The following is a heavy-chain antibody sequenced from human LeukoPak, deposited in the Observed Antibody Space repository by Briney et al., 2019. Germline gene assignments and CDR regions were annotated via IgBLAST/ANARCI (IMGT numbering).Heavy chain of an antibody. V-gene: IGHV3-23*01. J-gene: IGHJ3*01. Sequence: GGSLRLSCAASGFTFNNYAMMWVRQAQGQGLEWVSAITGGGRTYYADSVKGRYTISRDNSKNTLYLQMNSLRAEDTALYFCARDPNGDYIGAFDFLGQGTVVTVSS. CDR2: ITGGGRT. D-gene: IGHD4-17*01. CDR1: GFTFNNYA. CDR3: ARDPNGDYIGAFDF.